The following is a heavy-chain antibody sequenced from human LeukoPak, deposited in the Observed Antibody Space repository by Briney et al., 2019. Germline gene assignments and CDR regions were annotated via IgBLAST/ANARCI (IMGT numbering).Heavy chain of an antibody. CDR2: ISGSGGST. Sequence: PGGSLRLSCAASGFTFSSYAMSWVRQAPGKGLEWVSAISGSGGSTYYADSVKGRFTISRDNSKNTLYLQMNSLRAEDTAVYYCGKDSLGYSSGFDAFDIWGQGTMVTVSS. CDR1: GFTFSSYA. J-gene: IGHJ3*02. D-gene: IGHD6-19*01. V-gene: IGHV3-23*01. CDR3: GKDSLGYSSGFDAFDI.